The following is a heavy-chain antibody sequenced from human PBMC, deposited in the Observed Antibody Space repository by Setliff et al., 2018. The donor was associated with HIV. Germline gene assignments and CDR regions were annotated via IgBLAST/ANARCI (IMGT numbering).Heavy chain of an antibody. D-gene: IGHD2-2*01. J-gene: IGHJ4*02. V-gene: IGHV4-59*12. Sequence: SETLSLTCTVSGDSISSYSWNWIRKSPGGGLEWIGFIFSSGSTKYNPSLQSRVTMSIDTSKNQFSLKLSSVTAADTAVYYCARGFDYAQRPPLYYFDYWGQGTLVTVSS. CDR2: IFSSGST. CDR3: ARGFDYAQRPPLYYFDY. CDR1: GDSISSYS.